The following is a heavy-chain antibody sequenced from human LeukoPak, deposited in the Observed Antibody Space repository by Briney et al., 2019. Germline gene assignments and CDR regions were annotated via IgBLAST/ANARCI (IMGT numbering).Heavy chain of an antibody. J-gene: IGHJ4*02. CDR2: MNPNSGNT. V-gene: IGHV1-8*03. CDR1: GYTFTNYD. D-gene: IGHD4-23*01. CDR3: ARAPIDYGGNLDY. Sequence: ASVKVSCKGSGYTFTNYDINWVRQATGRGLEWMGWMNPNSGNTGYALKFQGRVTITADKSTSTAYMELSSLRSEDTAVYYCARAPIDYGGNLDYWGQGTLVTVSS.